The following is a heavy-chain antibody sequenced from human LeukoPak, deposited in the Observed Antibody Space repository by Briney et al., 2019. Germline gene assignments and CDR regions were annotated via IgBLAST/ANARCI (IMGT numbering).Heavy chain of an antibody. CDR2: INPNSGGT. Sequence: ASVTVSFTASGYTFTGYYMHWVRQAPGQGLEWMGWINPNSGGTNYAQKFQGRVTMTRDTSISTAYMELSRLRSDDTAVYYCARGPSSGWLRNWGQGTLVTVSS. CDR3: ARGPSSGWLRN. J-gene: IGHJ4*02. CDR1: GYTFTGYY. D-gene: IGHD6-19*01. V-gene: IGHV1-2*02.